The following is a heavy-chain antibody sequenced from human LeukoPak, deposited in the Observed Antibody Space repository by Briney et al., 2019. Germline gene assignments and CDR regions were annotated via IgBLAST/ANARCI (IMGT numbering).Heavy chain of an antibody. CDR2: IYLGDSDT. D-gene: IGHD3-3*01. J-gene: IGHJ4*02. Sequence: GESLQISCQASGYPFTNYWIGWVRPLPGKGLEWMGIIYLGDSDTRYTPSFQGQVTISADKSINTAYLRWSSLKASDTAMYYCATLESIASYPDYWGQGTLVTVSS. CDR1: GYPFTNYW. V-gene: IGHV5-51*01. CDR3: ATLESIASYPDY.